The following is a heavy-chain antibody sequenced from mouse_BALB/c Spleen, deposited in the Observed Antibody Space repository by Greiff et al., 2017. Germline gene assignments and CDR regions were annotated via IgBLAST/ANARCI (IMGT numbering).Heavy chain of an antibody. Sequence: QVQLKQSGPELVKPGASVRISCKASGYTFTSYYIHWVKQRPGQGLEWIGWIYPGNVNTKYNEKFKGKATLTADKSSSTAYMQLSSLTSEDSAVYFCARDDGDAMDYWGQGTSVTVSS. D-gene: IGHD2-12*01. V-gene: IGHV1S56*01. CDR1: GYTFTSYY. CDR2: IYPGNVNT. J-gene: IGHJ4*01. CDR3: ARDDGDAMDY.